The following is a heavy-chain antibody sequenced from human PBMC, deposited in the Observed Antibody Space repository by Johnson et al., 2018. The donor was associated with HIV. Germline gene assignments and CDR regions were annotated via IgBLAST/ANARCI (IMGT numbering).Heavy chain of an antibody. D-gene: IGHD1/OR15-1a*01. CDR1: GFTFSRYT. J-gene: IGHJ3*02. V-gene: IGHV3-7*01. Sequence: MLLVESGGGLVQPGGSLRLSCAASGFTFSRYTMRWVRQAPGQGLAWVANIKADGLDANYVDSLKGPFTIPRSHPKDSVFLQLNSLRAEDTAVYYCASDLSPSGTRTPSRTTEWFDAFDIWGQGTMVTVSS. CDR3: ASDLSPSGTRTPSRTTEWFDAFDI. CDR2: IKADGLDA.